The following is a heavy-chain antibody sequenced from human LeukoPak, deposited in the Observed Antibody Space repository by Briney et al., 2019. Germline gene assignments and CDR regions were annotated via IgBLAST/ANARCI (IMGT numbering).Heavy chain of an antibody. Sequence: KPGVSLRLSCAASGFTFSDYYMSWIRQAPGKGLEGVSYISSSGSTIYYADSVKGRFTISRDNPKNSLYLQMNSLRAEDTAVYYCARGYYYESSGYASRWGQGTLVTVSS. J-gene: IGHJ4*02. V-gene: IGHV3-11*04. CDR3: ARGYYYESSGYASR. CDR2: ISSSGSTI. CDR1: GFTFSDYY. D-gene: IGHD3-22*01.